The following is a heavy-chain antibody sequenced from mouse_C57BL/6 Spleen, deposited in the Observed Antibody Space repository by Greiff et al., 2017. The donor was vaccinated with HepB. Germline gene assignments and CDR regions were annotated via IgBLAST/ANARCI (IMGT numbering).Heavy chain of an antibody. CDR3: ARDRTDYSYAMDY. Sequence: EVQLVESGGGLVKPGGSLKLSCAASGFTFSSYAMSWVRQTPEKRLEWVATISDGGSYTYYPDNVKGRFTISRDNAKNNLYLQMSHLKSEDTAMYYCARDRTDYSYAMDYWGQGTSVTVSS. CDR2: ISDGGSYT. J-gene: IGHJ4*01. D-gene: IGHD2-4*01. CDR1: GFTFSSYA. V-gene: IGHV5-4*01.